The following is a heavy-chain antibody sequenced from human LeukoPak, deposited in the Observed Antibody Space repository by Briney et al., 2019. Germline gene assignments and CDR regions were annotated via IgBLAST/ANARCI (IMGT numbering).Heavy chain of an antibody. Sequence: GGSLRLSCAASGFTFSSYEMNWVRQAPGKGLEWVSYISSSGSTIYYADSVKGRFTISRDNAKNSLYLEMNSLRAEDTAVYYCAELGITMIGGVWGKGTTVTVSS. CDR2: ISSSGSTI. J-gene: IGHJ6*04. V-gene: IGHV3-48*03. D-gene: IGHD3-10*02. CDR3: AELGITMIGGV. CDR1: GFTFSSYE.